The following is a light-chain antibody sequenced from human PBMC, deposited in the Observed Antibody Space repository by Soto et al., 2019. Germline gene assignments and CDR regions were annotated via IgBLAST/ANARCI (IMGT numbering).Light chain of an antibody. CDR3: QQYTSYSWT. CDR1: QSISSW. Sequence: IQMPQFPSTLSASVGDRVTITFRASQSISSWLAWYQQKPGKAPKLLIYDASTLERGVPSRFSGTGSGTEFTLAISSLQPDDFATYYCQQYTSYSWTFGQGTKVDIK. V-gene: IGKV1-5*01. CDR2: DAS. J-gene: IGKJ1*01.